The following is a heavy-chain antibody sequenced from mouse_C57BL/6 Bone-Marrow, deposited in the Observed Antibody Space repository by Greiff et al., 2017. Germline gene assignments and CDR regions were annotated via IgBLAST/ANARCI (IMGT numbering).Heavy chain of an antibody. J-gene: IGHJ4*01. D-gene: IGHD2-4*01. CDR1: GYSITSDY. CDR2: ISYSGST. CDR3: ARLIYYDYDEDAMDY. V-gene: IGHV3-8*01. Sequence: DVHLVESGPGLAKPSQTLSLTCSVTGYSITSDYWNWIRKFPGNKLEYMGYISYSGSTYYNPSLKSRISITRDTSKNQYYLQLNSVTTEDTATYYCARLIYYDYDEDAMDYGGQGTSVTVSS.